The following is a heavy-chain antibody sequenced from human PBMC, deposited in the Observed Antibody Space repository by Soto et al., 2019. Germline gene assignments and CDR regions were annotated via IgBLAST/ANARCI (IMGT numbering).Heavy chain of an antibody. CDR3: ARESEDLTSNFDY. Sequence: GGSLRLSCAASGFTFTRFIMNWVRQSPGKGLEWVSSISSTTNYIYYGDSMKGRFTISRDNAKNSLYLEMNSLRAEDTAVYYCARESEDLTSNFDYWGQGTLVTVSS. CDR2: ISSTTNYI. CDR1: GFTFTRFI. V-gene: IGHV3-21*04. J-gene: IGHJ4*02.